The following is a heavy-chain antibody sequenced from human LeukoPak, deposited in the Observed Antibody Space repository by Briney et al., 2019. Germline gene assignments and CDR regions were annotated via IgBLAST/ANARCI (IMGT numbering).Heavy chain of an antibody. CDR3: ARSDYDFWSGYRNAFDI. CDR2: IYYSGST. D-gene: IGHD3-3*01. V-gene: IGHV4-59*01. J-gene: IGHJ3*02. Sequence: KPSETLSLTCTVSGGSISSYYWSWIRQPPGKGLEWIGYIYYSGSTNYNPSLKSRVTISVDTSKNQFSLKLSSVTAADTAVYYCARSDYDFWSGYRNAFDIWGQGTMVTVSS. CDR1: GGSISSYY.